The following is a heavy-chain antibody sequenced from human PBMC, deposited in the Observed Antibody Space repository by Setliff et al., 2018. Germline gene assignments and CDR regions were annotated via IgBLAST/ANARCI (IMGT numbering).Heavy chain of an antibody. CDR3: ARDRRGYSYGSLGYYYYYMDV. J-gene: IGHJ6*03. Sequence: PSETLSLTCTVSGGSISSYYWSWIRQPAGKGLEWIGRIYTSGSTNYNPSRKSRVTMSVDTSKNQFSLKLSSVTAADTAVYYCARDRRGYSYGSLGYYYYYMDVWGKGTTVTVSS. CDR1: GGSISSYY. V-gene: IGHV4-4*07. D-gene: IGHD5-18*01. CDR2: IYTSGST.